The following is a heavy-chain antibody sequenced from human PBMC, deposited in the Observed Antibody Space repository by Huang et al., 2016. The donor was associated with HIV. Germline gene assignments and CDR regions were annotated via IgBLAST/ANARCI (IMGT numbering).Heavy chain of an antibody. D-gene: IGHD6-6*01. J-gene: IGHJ4*02. CDR3: ARDWSFGSSTSPAD. CDR1: GYTFPDSN. CDR2: INPKRGGT. Sequence: QVQLVQSGAEVKNPGASVRVSCKASGYTFPDSNIHWGRQAPGQGLEWMGWINPKRGGTIYAQRFQGRITMTRDTTISTVHMDLRRIQSDDTAVYFCARDWSFGSSTSPADWGQGTLVTVSS. V-gene: IGHV1-2*02.